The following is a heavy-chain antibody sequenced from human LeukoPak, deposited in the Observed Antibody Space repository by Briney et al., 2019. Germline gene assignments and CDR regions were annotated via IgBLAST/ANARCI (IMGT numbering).Heavy chain of an antibody. V-gene: IGHV4-59*01. CDR3: AAGTYESTGYYYGMDV. D-gene: IGHD2-8*02. Sequence: PSETLSLTCTVSGDSISSYYWSWIRRPPGKGLEWVGNIYYSGTTNYNPSLKSRVTISVGTSKNQFSLKLSSVTAADTAVYYCAAGTYESTGYYYGMDVWGQGTTVTVSS. CDR1: GDSISSYY. CDR2: IYYSGTT. J-gene: IGHJ6*02.